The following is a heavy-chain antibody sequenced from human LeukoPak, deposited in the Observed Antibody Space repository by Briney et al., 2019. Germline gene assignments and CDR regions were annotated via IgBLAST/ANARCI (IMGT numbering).Heavy chain of an antibody. CDR3: ARRPDTTIVTFDY. CDR2: ISGSGGST. D-gene: IGHD5-18*01. Sequence: GGSLRLSCAASGFTFTSYAMSWVRQAPGKGLEWVSAISGSGGSTYYADSVKGRFTISRDNSKNTLYLQMNSLRAEDTALYYCARRPDTTIVTFDYWGQGTLVTVSS. CDR1: GFTFTSYA. V-gene: IGHV3-23*01. J-gene: IGHJ4*02.